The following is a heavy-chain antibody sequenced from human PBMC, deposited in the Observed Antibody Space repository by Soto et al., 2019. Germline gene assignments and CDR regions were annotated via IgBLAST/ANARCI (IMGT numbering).Heavy chain of an antibody. J-gene: IGHJ5*02. D-gene: IGHD3-10*01. V-gene: IGHV4-34*01. Sequence: QVQLQQWGPGLLKPSETLSLTCAVYGGSFSGHYWGWIRQPPGKGLEWIAEIGHSGSTHYNSSLKSRVTISVDTSRNQFSLRVTSVTAADTAVYYCARGRSTNYYAAEDYHYSPWSQGSLVTVSS. CDR1: GGSFSGHY. CDR3: ARGRSTNYYAAEDYHYSP. CDR2: IGHSGST.